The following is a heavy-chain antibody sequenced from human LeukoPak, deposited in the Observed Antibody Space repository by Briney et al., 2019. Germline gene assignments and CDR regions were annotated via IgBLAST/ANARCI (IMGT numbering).Heavy chain of an antibody. D-gene: IGHD4-17*01. J-gene: IGHJ4*02. V-gene: IGHV4-39*01. CDR1: GGSINSNGYY. CDR2: IHYSGAT. CDR3: ARHEDYGRYDY. Sequence: SETLSLTCTVSGGSINSNGYYWGWIRQPPGKGLECIGSIHYSGATYYNPSLKSRVTISLDTSKNQFSLRLTSVTAADTAVYYCARHEDYGRYDYWGQGTLATVSS.